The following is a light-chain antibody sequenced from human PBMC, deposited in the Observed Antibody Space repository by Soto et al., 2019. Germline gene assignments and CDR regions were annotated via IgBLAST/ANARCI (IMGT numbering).Light chain of an antibody. J-gene: IGKJ4*01. CDR2: TAS. CDR3: LQYSTYPVT. CDR1: QSISYW. V-gene: IGKV1-5*03. Sequence: IQMTQSPSTLSASVGDRVTITCRASQSISYWLAWYQQKPRKVPDLLIYTASRLRSGVPPRFSGSGSGTEFTLTISSLQPADFAAYYCLQYSTYPVTFGGGTRVESK.